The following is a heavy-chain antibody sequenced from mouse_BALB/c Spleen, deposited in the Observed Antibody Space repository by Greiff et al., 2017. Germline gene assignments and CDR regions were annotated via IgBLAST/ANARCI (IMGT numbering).Heavy chain of an antibody. Sequence: EVQLVESGGGLVKPGGSLKLSCAASGFTFSDYYMYWVRQTPEKRLEWVATISDGGSYTYYPDSVKGRFTISRDNAKNNLYLQMSSLKSEDTAMYYCARGVHTVYFDYWGQGTTLTVSS. D-gene: IGHD5-1-1*01. J-gene: IGHJ2*01. V-gene: IGHV5-4*02. CDR2: ISDGGSYT. CDR3: ARGVHTVYFDY. CDR1: GFTFSDYY.